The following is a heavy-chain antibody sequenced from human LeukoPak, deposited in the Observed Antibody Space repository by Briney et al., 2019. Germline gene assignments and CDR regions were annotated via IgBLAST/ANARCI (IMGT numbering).Heavy chain of an antibody. CDR1: GGSISSGDYY. CDR2: IYYSGNT. D-gene: IGHD2-2*01. V-gene: IGHV4-30-4*08. J-gene: IGHJ4*02. Sequence: SETLSLTCTVSGGSISSGDYYWSWIRQPPGKGLEWIGYIYYSGNTYYNPSLKSRVTISIDTSKNQFSLKLSSMTAADTAVYYCAVEIVVPAAKYSNYYFDYWGQGTLVTVSS. CDR3: AVEIVVPAAKYSNYYFDY.